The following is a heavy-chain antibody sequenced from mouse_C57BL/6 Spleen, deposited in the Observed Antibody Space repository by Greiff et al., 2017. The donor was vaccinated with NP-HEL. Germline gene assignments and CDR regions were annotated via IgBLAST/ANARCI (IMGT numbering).Heavy chain of an antibody. Sequence: VQLQQPGAELVRPGTSVKLSCKASGYTFTSYWMHWVKQRPGQGLEWIGVIDPSDSYTNYNQTFKGKATLTVDTSSSTAYMQLSSLTSEDSAVYYCARYRGGYDPFAYWGQGTLVTVSA. CDR1: GYTFTSYW. CDR3: ARYRGGYDPFAY. D-gene: IGHD2-14*01. J-gene: IGHJ3*01. CDR2: IDPSDSYT. V-gene: IGHV1-59*01.